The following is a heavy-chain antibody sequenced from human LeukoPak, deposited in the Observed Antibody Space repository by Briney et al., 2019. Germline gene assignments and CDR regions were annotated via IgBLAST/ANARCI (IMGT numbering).Heavy chain of an antibody. CDR2: ISGSGAST. Sequence: GGSLRLSCVGSGFTFNTYAMSWVRQAPEEGLQWGSTISGSGASTYYADSVKGRFTISRDNSKDTLSLQMNSLRAEDTAVYYCARGTISDYWGQGPLVTVSS. V-gene: IGHV3-23*01. CDR1: GFTFNTYA. CDR3: ARGTISDY. J-gene: IGHJ4*02.